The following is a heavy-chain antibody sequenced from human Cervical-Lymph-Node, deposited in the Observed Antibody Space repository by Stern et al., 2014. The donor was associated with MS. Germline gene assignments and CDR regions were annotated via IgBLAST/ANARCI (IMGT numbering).Heavy chain of an antibody. J-gene: IGHJ1*01. V-gene: IGHV4-59*01. D-gene: IGHD5-12*01. CDR1: GGSISGYY. CDR2: VYSSGNS. CDR3: ARDGGYSGDDLAEYFKH. Sequence: QLQLQESGPGLVKPSETLSLTCSVSGGSISGYYWSWIRQSPGKGLEWIGYVYSSGNSNYNPSLKSRVTISIDTSRKQFSLRLTSVTAADTAVYYCARDGGYSGDDLAEYFKHWGQGILVTVSS.